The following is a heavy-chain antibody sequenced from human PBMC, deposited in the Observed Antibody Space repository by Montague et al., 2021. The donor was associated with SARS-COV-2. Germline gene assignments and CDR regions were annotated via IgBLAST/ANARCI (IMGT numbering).Heavy chain of an antibody. Sequence: SETLSLTCAVSGGSISSGSWWSWVRQPPGKGLVWIREIFHSGAATYNPXXKSRLTISTDKSKNEFSLKLNSVAAADTAMYYCARDFVAAVPDRFDSWGQGVLVTVS. D-gene: IGHD6-13*01. V-gene: IGHV4/OR15-8*02. CDR3: ARDFVAAVPDRFDS. J-gene: IGHJ4*02. CDR2: IFHSGAA. CDR1: GGSISSGSW.